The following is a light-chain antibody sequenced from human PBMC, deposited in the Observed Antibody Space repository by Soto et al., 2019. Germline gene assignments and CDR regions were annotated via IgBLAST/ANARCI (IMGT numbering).Light chain of an antibody. J-gene: IGLJ2*01. V-gene: IGLV2-8*01. CDR3: TSYTGSNSVV. Sequence: QSALTQPPSASGSPGQSVTISCTGSSSDVGAYNYVSWYQQHPGKAPKLMISEVNKRPSVVPDRFSGSKSGNTASLTVSGLQAEYEADYYCTSYTGSNSVVFGGGTKLTVL. CDR1: SSDVGAYNY. CDR2: EVN.